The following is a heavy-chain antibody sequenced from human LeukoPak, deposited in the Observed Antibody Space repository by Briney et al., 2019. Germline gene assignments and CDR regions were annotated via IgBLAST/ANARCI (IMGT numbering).Heavy chain of an antibody. V-gene: IGHV1-18*01. CDR1: GYTFTSCA. J-gene: IGHJ6*02. CDR2: ISAYNGNT. Sequence: ASVKVSCKASGYTFTSCAISWVRRAPGQGLEWMGWISAYNGNTNYAQRLQGRVTMTTDTSTSTAYMELRSLRSDDTAVYYCARNYYGMDVWGQGTTVTVSS. CDR3: ARNYYGMDV.